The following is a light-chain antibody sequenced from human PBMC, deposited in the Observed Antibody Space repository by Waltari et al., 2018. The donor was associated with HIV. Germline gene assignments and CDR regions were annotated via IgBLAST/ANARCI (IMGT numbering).Light chain of an antibody. J-gene: IGKJ2*01. CDR1: QSVLDTANNKNF. Sequence: DIVMTQSPDSLAVSLRQKATINSKSSQSVLDTANNKNFLAWYQQKPGQPPKLLIYWASTRESGVPDRFSVSGSGSDFTLTIDGLQAEDVAVYYCQQYYSAPFTFGQGTKLE. CDR3: QQYYSAPFT. V-gene: IGKV4-1*01. CDR2: WAS.